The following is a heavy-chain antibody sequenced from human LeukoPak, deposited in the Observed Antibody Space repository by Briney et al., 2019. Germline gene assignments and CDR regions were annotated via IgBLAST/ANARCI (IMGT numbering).Heavy chain of an antibody. J-gene: IGHJ6*03. CDR1: GGSFSGYY. D-gene: IGHD2-21*01. Sequence: PSETLSLTCAVYGGSFSGYYWSWIRQPPGKGLEWIGGINHSGSTNYNPSLKSRVTISVDTSKNQFSLKLSSVTAADTAVYYCARSVARFPSYMDVWGKGTTVTVSS. CDR3: ARSVARFPSYMDV. V-gene: IGHV4-34*01. CDR2: INHSGST.